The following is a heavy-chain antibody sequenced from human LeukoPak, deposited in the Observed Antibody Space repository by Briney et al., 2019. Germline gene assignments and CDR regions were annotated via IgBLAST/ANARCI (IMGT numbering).Heavy chain of an antibody. CDR3: ARSYYGSGSYRFDY. V-gene: IGHV1-69*11. J-gene: IGHJ4*02. D-gene: IGHD3-10*01. CDR2: IIPILGTA. CDR1: GGTFSSYA. Sequence: SVKVSCKASGGTFSSYAISWVRQAPGQGLEWMGRIIPILGTANYAQKFQGRVTITADESTSTAYMELSSLRSEDTAVYYCARSYYGSGSYRFDYWGQGTLVTVSS.